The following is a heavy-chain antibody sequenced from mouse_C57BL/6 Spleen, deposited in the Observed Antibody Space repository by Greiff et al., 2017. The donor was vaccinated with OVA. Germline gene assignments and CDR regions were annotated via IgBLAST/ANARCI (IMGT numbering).Heavy chain of an antibody. CDR3: ARGDYDYDSWFAY. D-gene: IGHD2-4*01. V-gene: IGHV3-1*01. CDR2: ISYSGST. J-gene: IGHJ3*01. CDR1: GYSITSGYD. Sequence: EVQGVESGPGMVKPSQSLSLTCTVTGYSITSGYDWHWIRHFPGNKLEWMGYISYSGSTNYNPSLKSRISITHDTSKNHFFLKLNSVTTEDTATYYCARGDYDYDSWFAYWGQGTLVTVSA.